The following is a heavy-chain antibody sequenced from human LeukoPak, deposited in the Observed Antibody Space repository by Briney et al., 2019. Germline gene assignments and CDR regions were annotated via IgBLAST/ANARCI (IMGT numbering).Heavy chain of an antibody. Sequence: GGSLRLSCAASGFTVSSNYMSWVRQAPGKGLEWVSAISGSGGSTYYADSVKGRFTISRDNSKNTLYLQMNSLRAEDTAVYYCAKARSRIYDSSGLDVWGQGTTVTVSS. V-gene: IGHV3-23*01. CDR1: GFTVSSNY. CDR2: ISGSGGST. J-gene: IGHJ6*02. D-gene: IGHD3-22*01. CDR3: AKARSRIYDSSGLDV.